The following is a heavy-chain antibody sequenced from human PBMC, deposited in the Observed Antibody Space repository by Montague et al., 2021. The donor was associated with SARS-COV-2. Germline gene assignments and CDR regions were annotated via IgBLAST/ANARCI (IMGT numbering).Heavy chain of an antibody. J-gene: IGHJ4*02. CDR1: DGSVISTYPH. CDR3: TRGIDSYKTGY. V-gene: IGHV4-61*01. CDR2: LFHIDTA. Sequence: SETLSLTCTVSDGSVISTYPHWHWVRQPPGRGLEWIGGYLFHIDTADYNASLRSRVTMSVDTSKNQFSLKLTSVTAADTAVYYCTRGIDSYKTGYWGQGIQVTVSS. D-gene: IGHD6-13*01.